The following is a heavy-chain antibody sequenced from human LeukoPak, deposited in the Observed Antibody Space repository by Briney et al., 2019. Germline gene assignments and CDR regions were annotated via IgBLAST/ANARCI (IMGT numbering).Heavy chain of an antibody. J-gene: IGHJ4*02. CDR1: GASISSGGFS. V-gene: IGHV4-31*03. D-gene: IGHD2-15*01. CDR3: ARDIVGYVDY. Sequence: SETLSLACSVSGASISSGGFSWTWIRQHPGRGLEWIGYIYNTGSTYYSPSLQSRVTISVDTSKNQFSLNLRSVTAADTAVYYCARDIVGYVDYWGQGTLVTVSS. CDR2: IYNTGST.